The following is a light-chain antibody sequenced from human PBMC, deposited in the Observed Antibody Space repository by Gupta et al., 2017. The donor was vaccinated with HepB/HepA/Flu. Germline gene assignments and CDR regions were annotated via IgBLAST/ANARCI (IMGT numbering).Light chain of an antibody. V-gene: IGLV3-25*03. CDR2: KDD. Sequence: SYELTPLRSMSVSPGQTARIICPGDALPKQYGYWYQQKAGQAPVQVIYKDDERPSGIPERFSGSSSGTTVTLTVSGVQAEDEADYFCQSADRSGDFWVFGGGTKLTVL. J-gene: IGLJ3*02. CDR3: QSADRSGDFWV. CDR1: ALPKQY.